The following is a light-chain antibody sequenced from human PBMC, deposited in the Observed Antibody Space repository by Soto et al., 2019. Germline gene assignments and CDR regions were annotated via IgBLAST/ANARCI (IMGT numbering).Light chain of an antibody. V-gene: IGLV2-14*01. Sequence: QPVLTQPASLSGSPGQSITISCTVTSSDVGNYKYVSWYQQHPGKAPKLMIYEVSNRPSGVSNRFSGSKSGNTASLTISGLQAEDETDYYCFSYTSSGTYVFGTGTKVTVL. CDR3: FSYTSSGTYV. J-gene: IGLJ1*01. CDR2: EVS. CDR1: SSDVGNYKY.